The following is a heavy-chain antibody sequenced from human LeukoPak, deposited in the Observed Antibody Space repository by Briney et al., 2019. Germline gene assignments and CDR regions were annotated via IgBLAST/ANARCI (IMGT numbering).Heavy chain of an antibody. CDR3: ARDKYHLDY. CDR2: MFYSGTT. CDR1: GDSMSGYY. J-gene: IGHJ4*02. Sequence: PSETLSLTCSVSGDSMSGYYWSWIRQPPGKGLEWIGYMFYSGTTSYNPSLKSRVTISADTSKNQFSLQLNSVTPEDTAVYYCARDKYHLDYWGPGTLVTVSS. V-gene: IGHV4-59*12. D-gene: IGHD1-14*01.